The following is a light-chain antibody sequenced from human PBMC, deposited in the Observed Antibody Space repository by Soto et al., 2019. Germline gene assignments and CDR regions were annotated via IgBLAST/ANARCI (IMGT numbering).Light chain of an antibody. V-gene: IGKV1-12*01. CDR3: QQAHSFPLT. CDR1: QDINRC. CDR2: SAS. Sequence: DIQMTQSPSSVSASVGDRVTISCRASQDINRCLAWHQQKPGEAPNLLIFSASSLQSGVPSKFSGSGSGTDFTLTITNLQPEDVATYYCQQAHSFPLTFGPGTKVDLK. J-gene: IGKJ3*01.